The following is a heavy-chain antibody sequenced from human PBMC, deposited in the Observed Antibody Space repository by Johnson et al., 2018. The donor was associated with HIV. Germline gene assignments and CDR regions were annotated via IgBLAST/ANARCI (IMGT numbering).Heavy chain of an antibody. V-gene: IGHV3-30*03. CDR3: ARVTSPVTTARYGAFDI. D-gene: IGHD4-17*01. CDR2: ISYDGNNK. Sequence: QMQLVESGGGVVQPGRSLRLSCAASGFTFSSYGMHWVRQAPGKGLEWVAVISYDGNNKYYADSVKGRFTISRANSKNTLYPQINSLRAEDTAIYYCARVTSPVTTARYGAFDIWGQGTMVTVSS. J-gene: IGHJ3*02. CDR1: GFTFSSYG.